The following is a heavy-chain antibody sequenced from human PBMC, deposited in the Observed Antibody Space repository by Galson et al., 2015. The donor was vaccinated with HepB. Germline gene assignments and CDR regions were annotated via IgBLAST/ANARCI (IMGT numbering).Heavy chain of an antibody. D-gene: IGHD3-22*01. V-gene: IGHV3-33*03. Sequence: SLRLSCAASGFTFTTYGIHWVRQAPGKGLEWVAVIWYDGGDKYYADSVKGRFTISRDNAKNTLYLQMNSLRAEDTAVYYCASGRVYYDSTGYKIFDYWGQGILVTVSS. CDR2: IWYDGGDK. J-gene: IGHJ4*02. CDR3: ASGRVYYDSTGYKIFDY. CDR1: GFTFTTYG.